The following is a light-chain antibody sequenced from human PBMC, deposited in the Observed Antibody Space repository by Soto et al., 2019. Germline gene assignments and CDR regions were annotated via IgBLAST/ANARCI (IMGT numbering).Light chain of an antibody. V-gene: IGKV3-20*01. CDR3: QQYVSSPWA. J-gene: IGKJ1*01. Sequence: EIVLAQSPGTLSLSPGESATLSCRASQSVSSSFLAWYQQKAGQAPRLLIYGASRRATGIPDRFSGSGSGTDFTFTISRLEHEDFAVYYCQQYVSSPWAFGQGTKVEI. CDR1: QSVSSSF. CDR2: GAS.